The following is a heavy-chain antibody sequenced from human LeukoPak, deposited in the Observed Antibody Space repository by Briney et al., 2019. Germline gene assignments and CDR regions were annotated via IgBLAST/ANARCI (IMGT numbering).Heavy chain of an antibody. CDR1: GYTFTSYD. V-gene: IGHV1-8*03. J-gene: IGHJ4*02. Sequence: GASVKVSCKASGYTFTSYDINWVRQATGQGVEWMGWMNPNSGNTGYAQKFQGRVTITRNTSISTAYLELSSLRSEDTAVYYCARGRRYSGYEPPYYFDYWGQGTLVTVSS. CDR2: MNPNSGNT. CDR3: ARGRRYSGYEPPYYFDY. D-gene: IGHD5-12*01.